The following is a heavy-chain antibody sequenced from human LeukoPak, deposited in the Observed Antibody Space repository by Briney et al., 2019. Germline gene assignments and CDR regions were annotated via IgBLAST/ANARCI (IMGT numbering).Heavy chain of an antibody. CDR2: IYYSGTT. D-gene: IGHD3-16*01. CDR3: ASGSHAVTTHFDY. CDR1: GVSISSYY. V-gene: IGHV4-59*12. J-gene: IGHJ4*02. Sequence: SETLSLTCTVSGVSISSYYWTWIRQPPGKGLQWLGYIYYSGTTNYNPSLKSRVTMSVDKSKNQFSLNLSSVTAADTAVYYCASGSHAVTTHFDYWGQGTLVTVSS.